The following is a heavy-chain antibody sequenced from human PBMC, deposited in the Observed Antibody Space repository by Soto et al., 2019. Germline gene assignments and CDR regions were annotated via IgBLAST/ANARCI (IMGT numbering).Heavy chain of an antibody. CDR1: GGTFSSYA. CDR2: IIPIFGTA. J-gene: IGHJ4*02. V-gene: IGHV1-69*13. Sequence: SVKVSCKASGGTFSSYAISWVRQAPGQGLEWMGGIIPIFGTANYAQKFQGRVTITADESTSTAYMELSSLRSEDTAVYYCGTTTGSSSWYFDYWGQGTLVTVSS. CDR3: GTTTGSSSWYFDY. D-gene: IGHD6-13*01.